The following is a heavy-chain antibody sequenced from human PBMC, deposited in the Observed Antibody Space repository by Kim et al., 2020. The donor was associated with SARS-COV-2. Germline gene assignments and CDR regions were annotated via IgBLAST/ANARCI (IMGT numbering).Heavy chain of an antibody. V-gene: IGHV1-2*02. Sequence: ASVKVSCKASGYTLTAYYIHWVRQAPGQGLEWMGWINPKSGGTQYAQKFQGRITITRDTSINTAYMEMTSLRSDDTSVYYCATGSPPGAPGTPFDDWGQGPLVRVSS. CDR1: GYTLTAYY. CDR2: INPKSGGT. D-gene: IGHD1-1*01. CDR3: ATGSPPGAPGTPFDD. J-gene: IGHJ4*02.